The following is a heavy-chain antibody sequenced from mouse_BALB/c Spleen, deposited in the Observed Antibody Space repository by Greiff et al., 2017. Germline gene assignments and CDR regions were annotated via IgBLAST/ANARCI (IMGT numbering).Heavy chain of an antibody. CDR3: ARNGGNYVGAY. CDR2: IYPGDGDT. D-gene: IGHD2-1*01. CDR1: GYTFTSYW. V-gene: IGHV1-87*01. J-gene: IGHJ3*01. Sequence: QVQLQQSGAELARPGASVKLSCKASGYTFTSYWMQWVKQRPGQGLEWIGAIYPGDGDTRYTQKFKGKATLTADKSSSTAYMQLSSLASEDSAVYYCARNGGNYVGAYWGQGTLVTVSA.